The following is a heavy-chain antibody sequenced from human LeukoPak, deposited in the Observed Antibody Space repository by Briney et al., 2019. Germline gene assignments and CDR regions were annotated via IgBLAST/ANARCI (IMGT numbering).Heavy chain of an antibody. CDR3: ARGGEWERQYFDY. D-gene: IGHD1-26*01. Sequence: SETLSLTCAVSGYSMSSGYYWGWIRQPPGKGLEWIGSIYRSGSTYYNPSLKSRITISVDTSKNQFSLKLSSVTAADTALYYCARGGEWERQYFDYWGQGTLVTVSS. CDR1: GYSMSSGYY. V-gene: IGHV4-38-2*01. J-gene: IGHJ4*02. CDR2: IYRSGST.